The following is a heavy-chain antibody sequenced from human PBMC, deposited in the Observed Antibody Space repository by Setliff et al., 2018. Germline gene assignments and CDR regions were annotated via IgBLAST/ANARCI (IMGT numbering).Heavy chain of an antibody. V-gene: IGHV1-2*02. CDR2: ISPYSGET. J-gene: IGHJ4*02. Sequence: ASVKVSCKASGYTFTAYYIHWVRQAPGQGLEWMGWISPYSGETNYAQKFQDRLSVTADTSSRTTYMELRSLASDDTAVYFCTTSRAPRVVLAADFDFWGQGTLVTVSS. CDR3: TTSRAPRVVLAADFDF. CDR1: GYTFTAYY. D-gene: IGHD3-16*01.